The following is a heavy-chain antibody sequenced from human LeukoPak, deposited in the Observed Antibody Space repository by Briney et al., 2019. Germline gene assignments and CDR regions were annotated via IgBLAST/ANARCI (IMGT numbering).Heavy chain of an antibody. CDR2: ISASGDVT. J-gene: IGHJ3*02. CDR3: AKSLLTTASGTGRAFDI. CDR1: GFTFSSYA. V-gene: IGHV3-23*01. D-gene: IGHD1-26*01. Sequence: GGSLRLSCAASGFTFSSYAMHWVRQAPGKGLEWVSGISASGDVTFHADPVKGRFTISRDNSKNTLYLQMNSLRAEDTAKYYCAKSLLTTASGTGRAFDIWGQGTMVTVSS.